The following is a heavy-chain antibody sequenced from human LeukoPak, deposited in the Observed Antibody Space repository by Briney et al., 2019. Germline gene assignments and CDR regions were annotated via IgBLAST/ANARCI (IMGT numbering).Heavy chain of an antibody. D-gene: IGHD3-10*01. J-gene: IGHJ6*03. CDR1: GFTFDDYA. CDR3: ASSRSGSYPKGYYYYMDV. V-gene: IGHV3-30*03. Sequence: GGSLRLSCAASGFTFDDYAMHWVRQAPGKGLEWVAVISYDGSNKYYADSVKGRFTISRDNAKNSLYLQMNSLRAEDTAVYYCASSRSGSYPKGYYYYMDVWGKGTTVTISS. CDR2: ISYDGSNK.